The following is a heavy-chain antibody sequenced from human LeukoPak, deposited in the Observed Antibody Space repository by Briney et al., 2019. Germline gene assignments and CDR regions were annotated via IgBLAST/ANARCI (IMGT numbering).Heavy chain of an antibody. CDR3: ARHRGAQLRYFDWLSWFDP. V-gene: IGHV4-38-2*01. CDR1: GYSISSGYY. Sequence: SETLSLTCAVSGYSISSGYYWGWIRQPPVKGLEWIGSIYHSGSTYYNPSLKSRVTISVDTSKNQFSLKLSSVTAADTAVYYCARHRGAQLRYFDWLSWFDPWGQGTLVTVSS. J-gene: IGHJ5*02. CDR2: IYHSGST. D-gene: IGHD3-9*01.